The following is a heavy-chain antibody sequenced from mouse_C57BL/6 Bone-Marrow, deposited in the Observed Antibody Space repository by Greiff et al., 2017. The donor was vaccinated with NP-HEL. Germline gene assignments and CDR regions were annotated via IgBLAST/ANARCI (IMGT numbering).Heavy chain of an antibody. CDR1: GYAFSSYW. CDR3: ARSSYGYYFDY. Sequence: VQLQESGAELVKPGASVKISCKASGYAFSSYWMNWVKQRPGKGLEWIGQIYPGDGDTNYNGKFKGKATLTADKSSSTAYMQLSSLTSEDSAVYFCARSSYGYYFDYWGQGTTLTVSS. J-gene: IGHJ2*01. D-gene: IGHD1-1*01. CDR2: IYPGDGDT. V-gene: IGHV1-80*01.